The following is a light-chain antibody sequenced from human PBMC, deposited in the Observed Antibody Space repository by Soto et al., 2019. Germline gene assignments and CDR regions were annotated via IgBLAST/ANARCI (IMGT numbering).Light chain of an antibody. Sequence: QSSLSQPASVSGSPGNSITISCTGTSSDVGGYNYVSWYQQHPGKAPKLMIYEVSNRPSGVSNRFSGSKSGNKASLTISGLQAEDEADYYCSSYKSSSTLGVFGTGTKVTVL. J-gene: IGLJ1*01. CDR1: SSDVGGYNY. CDR2: EVS. V-gene: IGLV2-14*01. CDR3: SSYKSSSTLGV.